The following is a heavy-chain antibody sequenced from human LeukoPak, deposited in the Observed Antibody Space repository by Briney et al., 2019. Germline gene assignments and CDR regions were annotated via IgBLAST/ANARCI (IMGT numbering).Heavy chain of an antibody. J-gene: IGHJ6*02. V-gene: IGHV1-18*01. Sequence: ASVKVSCKASGYTFTSYGISWVRQAPGQRLEWMGWISAYNGNTNYAQKLQGRVTMTTDTSTSTAYMELRSLRSDDTAVYYCARGGPTGTVDYGMDVWGQGTTVTVSS. CDR2: ISAYNGNT. D-gene: IGHD1-1*01. CDR3: ARGGPTGTVDYGMDV. CDR1: GYTFTSYG.